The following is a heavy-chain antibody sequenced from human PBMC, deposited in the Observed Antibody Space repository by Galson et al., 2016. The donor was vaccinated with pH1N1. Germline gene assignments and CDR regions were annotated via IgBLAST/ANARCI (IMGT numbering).Heavy chain of an antibody. J-gene: IGHJ4*02. CDR2: INPNRGDS. Sequence: SVKVSCKASGYTFTSFYIHWVRQAPGQGLEWMGRINPNRGDSNFAQKFQGRVAMTSDTSISTAYMELSSLRSDDTAFYYCAKASDLSAYDLDYCDYWGQGTLFIVSS. CDR3: AKASDLSAYDLDYCDY. V-gene: IGHV1-2*06. D-gene: IGHD5-12*01. CDR1: GYTFTSFY.